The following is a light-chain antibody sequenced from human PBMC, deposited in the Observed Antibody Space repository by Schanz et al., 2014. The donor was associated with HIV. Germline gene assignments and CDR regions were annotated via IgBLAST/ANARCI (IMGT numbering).Light chain of an antibody. Sequence: QSVLTQPPSASGTPGQRVSISCSGSSSNIGSYSVYWYQQFPGTAPTLLIYNSYHRPSGVPDRFSGSGSGTSASLAISGLQSDDEGDYYCAGWDDSLNVWVFGGGTKLTVL. J-gene: IGLJ3*02. CDR2: NSY. CDR3: AGWDDSLNVWV. CDR1: SSNIGSYS. V-gene: IGLV1-44*01.